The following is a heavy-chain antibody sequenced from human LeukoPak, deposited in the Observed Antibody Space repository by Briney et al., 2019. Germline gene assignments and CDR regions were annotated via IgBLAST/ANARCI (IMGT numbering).Heavy chain of an antibody. Sequence: GGSLRLSCAASGFTFSSYAMHWVRQAPGKGLEWVAVISYDGSNKYYADSVKGRFTISRDNSKNTLYLQMNSLRAEDTAVYYCAKGTAVGATTCFDFWGQGTLVTVSS. CDR1: GFTFSSYA. CDR2: ISYDGSNK. V-gene: IGHV3-30*04. CDR3: AKGTAVGATTCFDF. J-gene: IGHJ4*02. D-gene: IGHD1-26*01.